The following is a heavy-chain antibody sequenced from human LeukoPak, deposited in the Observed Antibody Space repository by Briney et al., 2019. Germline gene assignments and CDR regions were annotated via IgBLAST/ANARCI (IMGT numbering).Heavy chain of an antibody. CDR2: IYCSGST. J-gene: IGHJ4*02. CDR3: ARYTVTTFLYRND. V-gene: IGHV4-39*01. D-gene: IGHD4-17*01. CDR1: GGSISSSSYY. Sequence: SETLSLTCTVSGGSISSSSYYWGWIRQPPGKGLEWIGSIYCSGSTYYNPSLKSRVTISVDTSKNQFSLKLSSVTAADTAVYYCARYTVTTFLYRNDWGQGTLVTVSS.